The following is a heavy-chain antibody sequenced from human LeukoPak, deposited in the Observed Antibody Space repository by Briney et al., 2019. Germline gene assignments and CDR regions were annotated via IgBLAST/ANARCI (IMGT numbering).Heavy chain of an antibody. CDR1: GFAFSNYG. CDR2: ITGSGSTT. J-gene: IGHJ4*02. CDR3: ARVGRSGSYYPNY. D-gene: IGHD1-26*01. Sequence: GGSLRLSCAASGFAFSNYGMNWVRQAPGKGLEWVSGITGSGSTTYYADSVKGRFTISRDNAKNSLYLQMNSLRAEDTAVYYCARVGRSGSYYPNYWGQGTLVTVSS. V-gene: IGHV3-23*01.